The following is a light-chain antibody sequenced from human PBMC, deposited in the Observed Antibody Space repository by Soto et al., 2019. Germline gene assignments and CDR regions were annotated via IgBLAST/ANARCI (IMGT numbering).Light chain of an antibody. CDR2: GAS. J-gene: IGKJ2*01. V-gene: IGKV3-20*01. Sequence: VLTQSPGTLSLSPGERATLFCRASQSVSTTYLAWYQQRPGQAPRLLIYGASSRATGIPDRFSGSGSGTDFTLTISRLEPEDFAVYYCQQYGSSPPYTFGQGTKVEIK. CDR1: QSVSTTY. CDR3: QQYGSSPPYT.